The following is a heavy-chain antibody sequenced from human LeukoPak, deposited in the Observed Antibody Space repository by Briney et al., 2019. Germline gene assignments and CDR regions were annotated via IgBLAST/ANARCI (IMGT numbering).Heavy chain of an antibody. Sequence: GWSLTLSCTASGFTFSSYWMHWVRQAPGMGLVWVSRINSDGSSRNYADSVKGRFTISRDNAKNTVYLQMNSRRAEDTAVYYCASASSHRIAAGGDYWGQGTLVTVSS. CDR1: GFTFSSYW. CDR3: ASASSHRIAAGGDY. J-gene: IGHJ4*02. CDR2: INSDGSSR. V-gene: IGHV3-74*01. D-gene: IGHD6-13*01.